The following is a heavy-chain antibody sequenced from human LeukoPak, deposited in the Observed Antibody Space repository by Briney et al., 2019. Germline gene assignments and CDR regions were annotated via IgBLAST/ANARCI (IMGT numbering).Heavy chain of an antibody. D-gene: IGHD1-26*01. CDR2: ISYDGNHK. Sequence: PGRSLRVSCAASGFTFIHYAMHWVRQAQGKGLEWVAVISYDGNHKYYADSVKGRFTISRDNSKNTLYVQMNSLRAEDTAVYYCARARNGTLKYWGQGTLVTVCS. CDR1: GFTFIHYA. CDR3: ARARNGTLKY. J-gene: IGHJ4*02. V-gene: IGHV3-30*01.